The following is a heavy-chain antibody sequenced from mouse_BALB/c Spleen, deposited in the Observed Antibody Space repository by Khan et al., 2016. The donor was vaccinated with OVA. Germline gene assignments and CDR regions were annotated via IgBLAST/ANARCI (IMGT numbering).Heavy chain of an antibody. Sequence: EVKLVESGGGLVQPGGSRKLSCAASGFTFSSYGVHWVRQAPERGLEWVAYISGDSTTIYYADTVKGRFTISRDNPKNTLFLQMTSLMSEDTAKYYCATSYFYGYYFDYWGPGTTLTVSS. J-gene: IGHJ2*01. CDR2: ISGDSTTI. V-gene: IGHV5-17*02. D-gene: IGHD1-1*01. CDR1: GFTFSSYG. CDR3: ATSYFYGYYFDY.